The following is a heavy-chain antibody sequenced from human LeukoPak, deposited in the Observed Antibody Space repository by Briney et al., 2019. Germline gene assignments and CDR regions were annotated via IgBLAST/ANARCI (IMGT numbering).Heavy chain of an antibody. CDR3: ARGAYYYDSSGYPPGRYFDY. CDR2: IYPGDSDT. CDR1: GYSFTSYW. Sequence: GESLKISCKGSGYSFTSYWIGWVRQMPGKGLEWMGIIYPGDSDTTYSPSFQGQVTISVDKSISTAYLQWSSLKASDTAMYYCARGAYYYDSSGYPPGRYFDYWGQGTLVTVSS. V-gene: IGHV5-51*01. J-gene: IGHJ4*02. D-gene: IGHD3-22*01.